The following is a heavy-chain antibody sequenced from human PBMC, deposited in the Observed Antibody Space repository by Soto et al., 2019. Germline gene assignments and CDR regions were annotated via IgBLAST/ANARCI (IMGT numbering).Heavy chain of an antibody. CDR2: IYYSGST. CDR1: GGSISIYY. V-gene: IGHV4-59*01. CDR3: SAIAARDPFYY. J-gene: IGHJ4*02. D-gene: IGHD6-6*01. Sequence: SDTLSLTCTVSGGSISIYYWSWIRQPPGKGLEWIGYIYYSGSTNYNPSLKSRVTISVDTSKNQFSLKLSSVTAADTAVYYCSAIAARDPFYYWAQGTLVTVSS.